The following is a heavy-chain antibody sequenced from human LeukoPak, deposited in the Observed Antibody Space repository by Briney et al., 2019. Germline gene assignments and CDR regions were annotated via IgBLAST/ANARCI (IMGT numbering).Heavy chain of an antibody. CDR2: ISDSGGNT. CDR3: AKYWAALIRGADY. Sequence: GGSLRLSCAASGFTFSSFAMSWFRQAPGKGLEWVSGISDSGGNTYYADSVKGRFTISRDKSKNTLYLQMDSLRAEDTALYYFAKYWAALIRGADYWGQGTRVTVSS. J-gene: IGHJ4*02. D-gene: IGHD3-10*01. CDR1: GFTFSSFA. V-gene: IGHV3-23*01.